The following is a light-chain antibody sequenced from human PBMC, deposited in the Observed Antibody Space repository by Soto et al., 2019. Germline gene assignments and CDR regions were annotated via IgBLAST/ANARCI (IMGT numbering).Light chain of an antibody. CDR2: SNN. CDR1: SSNIGSNT. J-gene: IGLJ2*01. Sequence: QSVLTQPPSASGTPGQRATISCSGSSSNIGSNTVNWYQQLPGTAPKLLIYSNNQRPSGVPDRFSGSKSGTSASLAISGLQSEDEADYYCAAWDDSLNAYVVFGGGTKVTVL. V-gene: IGLV1-44*01. CDR3: AAWDDSLNAYVV.